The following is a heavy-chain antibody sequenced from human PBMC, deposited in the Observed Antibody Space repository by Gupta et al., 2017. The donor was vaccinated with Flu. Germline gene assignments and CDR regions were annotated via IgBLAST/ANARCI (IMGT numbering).Heavy chain of an antibody. CDR1: GASINTVGSY. D-gene: IGHD2-21*02. CDR3: ARGGAVTGPGGAFDV. Sequence: VHLQESGPGLVKPSQTLSLTCTVSGASINTVGSYWSWIRQHSNKGLEWIGYIYYSGTIYFNTALPNHISISMDTSKNRVSLELTSVTAADTAVYYCARGGAVTGPGGAFDVWGQGAPVTVSS. J-gene: IGHJ3*01. V-gene: IGHV4-31*01. CDR2: IYYSGTI.